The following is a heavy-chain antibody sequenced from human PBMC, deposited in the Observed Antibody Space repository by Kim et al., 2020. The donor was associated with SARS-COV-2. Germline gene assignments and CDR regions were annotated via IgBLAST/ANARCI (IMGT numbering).Heavy chain of an antibody. V-gene: IGHV1-2*04. J-gene: IGHJ6*02. CDR2: INPNSGGT. CDR3: ARGSITRSYYYYYGMDV. Sequence: ASVKVSCKASGYTFTGYYMHWVRQAPGQGLEWMGWINPNSGGTNYAQKFQGWVTMTRDTSISTAYMELSRLRSDDTAVYYCARGSITRSYYYYYGMDVWGQGTTVTVSS. CDR1: GYTFTGYY. D-gene: IGHD2-2*01.